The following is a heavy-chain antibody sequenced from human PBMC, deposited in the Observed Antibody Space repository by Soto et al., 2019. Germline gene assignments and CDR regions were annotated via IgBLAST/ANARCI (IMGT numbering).Heavy chain of an antibody. CDR3: AREQGHYYYYYGMEV. CDR2: IYYSRST. V-gene: IGHV4-59*01. Sequence: SETLSLTCTVSGGSISSYYWSCLRQPPGKGLEWIGYIYYSRSTNYNPSLKSRVTISVDTSKNQFSLKLSSVTAADTAVYYCAREQGHYYYYYGMEVWGQGTTVTVSS. CDR1: GGSISSYY. J-gene: IGHJ6*02.